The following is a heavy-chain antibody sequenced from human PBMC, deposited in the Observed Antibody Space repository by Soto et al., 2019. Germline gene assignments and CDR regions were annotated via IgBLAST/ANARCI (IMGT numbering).Heavy chain of an antibody. CDR1: GGSFSDYY. CDR3: ARAYGSGSYYTPLDP. J-gene: IGHJ5*02. Sequence: QVHLQQWGAGLLKPSETLSLTCAVYGGSFSDYYWSWIRQAPGKGLEWIGEISHSGSTNYNPSLNSRVTISVDTSKNQFSLRLRAVTAAVTAVYYCARAYGSGSYYTPLDPWGQGTLVTVSS. V-gene: IGHV4-34*01. D-gene: IGHD3-10*01. CDR2: ISHSGST.